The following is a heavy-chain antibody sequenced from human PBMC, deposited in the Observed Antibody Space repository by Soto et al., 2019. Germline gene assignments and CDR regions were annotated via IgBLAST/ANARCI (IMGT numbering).Heavy chain of an antibody. Sequence: QIYLVQSGAEVKKPGASVKVSCKASGYTFTSYGISWVRQAPGQGLEWMGWISAYNGNTKYAQKFPGRVIMTTDTSTSTAYVEMTSLRSDDTAVYYCARASRSGWYAFDIWGQGTMVTVSS. CDR2: ISAYNGNT. J-gene: IGHJ3*02. D-gene: IGHD6-19*01. CDR3: ARASRSGWYAFDI. CDR1: GYTFTSYG. V-gene: IGHV1-18*01.